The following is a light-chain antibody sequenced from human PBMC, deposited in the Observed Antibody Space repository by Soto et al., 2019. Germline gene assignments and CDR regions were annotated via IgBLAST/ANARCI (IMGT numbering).Light chain of an antibody. CDR3: QSYDSSLSGVI. J-gene: IGLJ2*01. V-gene: IGLV1-40*01. Sequence: QSVLTQPPSVSGAPGQTVTMSCTGSSSNFGAGYDVHWYQQLPGTAPKLLIYGNNNRPSGVPDRFSGSQSGTSASLAITDLQAEDEADYYCQSYDSSLSGVIFGGGTKLTVL. CDR2: GNN. CDR1: SSNFGAGYD.